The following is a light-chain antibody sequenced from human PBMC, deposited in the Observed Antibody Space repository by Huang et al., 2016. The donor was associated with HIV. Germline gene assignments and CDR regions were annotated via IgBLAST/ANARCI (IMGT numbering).Light chain of an antibody. Sequence: DIQMTQSPSSLSASVGDRVTITCRAIQSISSYLNWYQQKPWKAPKLLIYAASSLQSGVPSRFSGSGSGTDFTLTISSLQPEDFATYYCQQSYSTPRDTFGQGTRLEIK. CDR2: AAS. J-gene: IGKJ5*01. CDR1: QSISSY. CDR3: QQSYSTPRDT. V-gene: IGKV1-39*01.